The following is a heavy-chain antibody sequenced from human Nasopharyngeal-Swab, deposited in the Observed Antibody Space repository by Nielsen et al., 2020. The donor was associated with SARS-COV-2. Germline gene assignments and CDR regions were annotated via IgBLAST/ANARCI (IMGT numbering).Heavy chain of an antibody. CDR2: ISGSDYST. Sequence: GGSLRLSCAASGFTFSTYAISWVRQAQGKGLEWVSVISGSDYSTHYADSVKGRFTISRDNSKNTVSLQMNSLRAEDTAIYYCAKDRDSGDDSDDYYHYYGMDVWGQGTTVTVSS. D-gene: IGHD5-12*01. V-gene: IGHV3-23*01. J-gene: IGHJ6*02. CDR3: AKDRDSGDDSDDYYHYYGMDV. CDR1: GFTFSTYA.